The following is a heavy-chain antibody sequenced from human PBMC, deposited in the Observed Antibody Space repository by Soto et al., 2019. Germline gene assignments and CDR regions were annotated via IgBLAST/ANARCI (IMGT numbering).Heavy chain of an antibody. CDR1: GGSISSSSYY. J-gene: IGHJ4*02. CDR2: IYYSGST. V-gene: IGHV4-39*07. Sequence: PSETLSLTCTVSGGSISSSSYYWGWIRQPPGKGLEWIGSIYYSGSTYYNPSLKSRVTISVDTSKNQFSLKLSSVTAADTAVYYCARDREIPDSGIDYWGQGTLVTVSS. CDR3: ARDREIPDSGIDY. D-gene: IGHD3-22*01.